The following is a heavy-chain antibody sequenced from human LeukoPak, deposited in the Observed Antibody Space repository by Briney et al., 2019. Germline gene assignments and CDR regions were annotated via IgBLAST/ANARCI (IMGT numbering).Heavy chain of an antibody. CDR1: GFTFSSYE. CDR2: ISSSGSTI. J-gene: IGHJ4*02. D-gene: IGHD3-10*01. CDR3: ARDAMVRGVISRWDY. V-gene: IGHV3-48*03. Sequence: PGGSLRLSCAASGFTFSSYEMNWVRQAPGKGLEWVSYISSSGSTIYYADSVKGRFTISRDNAKNSLYLQMNSLRAEDTAVYYCARDAMVRGVISRWDYWGPGTLVTVSS.